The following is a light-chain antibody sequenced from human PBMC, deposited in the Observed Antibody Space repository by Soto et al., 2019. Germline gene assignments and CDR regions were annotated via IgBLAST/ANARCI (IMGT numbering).Light chain of an antibody. Sequence: EIVLTQSPGTLSLSPGERAALSCRASQSVNSNLAWYQQKPGQAPRLLMYGVSTRGAGIPDRFSGSGSGTDLTLTISRLEPEDFAVYYCQQYGTSPMYTFGQGTKLEIK. CDR2: GVS. V-gene: IGKV3-20*01. CDR1: QSVNSN. J-gene: IGKJ2*01. CDR3: QQYGTSPMYT.